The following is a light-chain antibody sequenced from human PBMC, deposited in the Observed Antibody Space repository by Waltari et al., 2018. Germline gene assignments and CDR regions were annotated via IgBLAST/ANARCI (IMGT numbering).Light chain of an antibody. CDR1: QDISNY. J-gene: IGKJ5*01. V-gene: IGKV1-39*01. Sequence: DIQMTQSPSSLSASVGDRVTITCQARQDISNYLNWYQQKPGKAPKLLIYAASSLQSGVPSRFSGSGSGTDFTLTISSLQPEDFATYYCQQSYSTPPTFGQGTRLEIK. CDR3: QQSYSTPPT. CDR2: AAS.